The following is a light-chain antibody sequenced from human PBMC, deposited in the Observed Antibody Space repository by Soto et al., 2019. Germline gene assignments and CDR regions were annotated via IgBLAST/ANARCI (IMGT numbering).Light chain of an antibody. J-gene: IGLJ2*01. Sequence: QSALTQPASLSGSPGQSITISCTGTSSDVGGYNYVSWYQQHPGKAPRLMIYGVSNRPLGVSYRFSGSKSGNTASLTISGLQSEDEADYYCNSYASVNSPVLFGGGTMVTVL. CDR1: SSDVGGYNY. V-gene: IGLV2-14*03. CDR2: GVS. CDR3: NSYASVNSPVL.